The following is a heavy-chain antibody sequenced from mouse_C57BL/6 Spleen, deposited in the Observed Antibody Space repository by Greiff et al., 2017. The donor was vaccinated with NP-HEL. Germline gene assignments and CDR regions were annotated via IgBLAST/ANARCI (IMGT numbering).Heavy chain of an antibody. J-gene: IGHJ1*03. CDR1: GYTFTSYW. D-gene: IGHD1-1*01. CDR3: AYGSSYDWYFDV. Sequence: VQGVESGAELAKPGASVKLSCKASGYTFTSYWMHWVKQRPGQGLEWIGYINPSSGYTKYNQKFKDKATLTADKSSSTAYMQLSSLTYEDSAVYYSAYGSSYDWYFDVWGTGTTVTVSS. V-gene: IGHV1-7*01. CDR2: INPSSGYT.